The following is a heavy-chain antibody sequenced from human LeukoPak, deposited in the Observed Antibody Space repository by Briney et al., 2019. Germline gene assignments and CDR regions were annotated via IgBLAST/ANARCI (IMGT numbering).Heavy chain of an antibody. V-gene: IGHV4-59*01. CDR1: DDSITIYY. J-gene: IGHJ6*03. D-gene: IGHD3-22*01. CDR2: IYYSGST. Sequence: SETLSLTCTVSDDSITIYYWSWIRQPPGKGLEWIGYIYYSGSTNYNPSLKSRVTISVDTSKNQFSLKLSSVTAADTAVYYCAREGYDSSGYYNTYYYYMDVWGKGTTVTVSS. CDR3: AREGYDSSGYYNTYYYYMDV.